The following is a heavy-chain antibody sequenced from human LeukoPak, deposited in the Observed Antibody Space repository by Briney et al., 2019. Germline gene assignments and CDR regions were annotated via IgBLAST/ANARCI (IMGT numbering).Heavy chain of an antibody. J-gene: IGHJ4*02. Sequence: GASVKVSCKASGYTFTSYYMHWVRQAPGQGLEWMGVINPSGGTTNYAQKFQGRVTMTRNTSISTAYMELSSLRSEDTAVYYCARKKGQWLPSLGYWGQGTLVTVSS. V-gene: IGHV1-46*01. CDR3: ARKKGQWLPSLGY. CDR1: GYTFTSYY. CDR2: INPSGGTT. D-gene: IGHD6-19*01.